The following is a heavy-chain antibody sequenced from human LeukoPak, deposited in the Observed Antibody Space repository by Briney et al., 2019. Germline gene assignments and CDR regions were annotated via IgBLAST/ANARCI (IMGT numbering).Heavy chain of an antibody. CDR1: GYTFTSYG. Sequence: ASVKVSCKASGYTFTSYGISWVRQAPGQGLEWMGWISAYNGNTNYAQKLQGRVTLTTDTSTSTASMELRSLRSDDTAVYYCARDLVVVPAEFDPWGQGTLVTVSS. D-gene: IGHD2-2*01. CDR3: ARDLVVVPAEFDP. V-gene: IGHV1-18*01. CDR2: ISAYNGNT. J-gene: IGHJ5*02.